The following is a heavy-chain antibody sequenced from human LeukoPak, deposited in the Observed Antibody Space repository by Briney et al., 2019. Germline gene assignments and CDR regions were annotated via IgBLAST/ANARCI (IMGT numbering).Heavy chain of an antibody. CDR3: ARDLSYVLTKYGMDV. Sequence: SETLSLTCTVSGGSISSYYWSWLPQPPGKGLEWIGYVYYSGTVNYNPSLKSRVTISVDTSKKQFSLKLSSVTAADTAVYYCARDLSYVLTKYGMDVWGQGTTVTVSS. J-gene: IGHJ6*02. V-gene: IGHV4-59*01. CDR1: GGSISSYY. D-gene: IGHD3-16*01. CDR2: VYYSGTV.